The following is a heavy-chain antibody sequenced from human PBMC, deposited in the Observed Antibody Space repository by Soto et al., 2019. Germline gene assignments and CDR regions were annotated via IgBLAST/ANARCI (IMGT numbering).Heavy chain of an antibody. CDR2: ISRDGGTK. J-gene: IGHJ4*02. D-gene: IGHD2-8*02. Sequence: QVQLVESGGGVVQPGRSLRLSCAASGFTVSSYCMHWVRQAPGKGLEWVAVISRDGGTKYYADSVKGRFTISKDNSRNKLFLEMNSLRGDDMAVYYCTGEGASGYWGQGTLVTVSS. CDR1: GFTVSSYC. CDR3: TGEGASGY. V-gene: IGHV3-30*03.